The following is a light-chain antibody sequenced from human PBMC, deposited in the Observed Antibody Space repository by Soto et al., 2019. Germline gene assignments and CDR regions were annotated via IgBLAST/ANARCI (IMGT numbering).Light chain of an antibody. CDR3: QQYYSTPLT. Sequence: DIVLTQSPDSLAVSLGERATINCKSSNNVLYSSNNKDYLAWYQQKPGQPPKLLIYWASTRESGVPDRFSGSGSGTDFTLTISSLQAEDVAVYYCQQYYSTPLTFGGGTKVEIK. V-gene: IGKV4-1*01. J-gene: IGKJ4*02. CDR1: NNVLYSSNNKDY. CDR2: WAS.